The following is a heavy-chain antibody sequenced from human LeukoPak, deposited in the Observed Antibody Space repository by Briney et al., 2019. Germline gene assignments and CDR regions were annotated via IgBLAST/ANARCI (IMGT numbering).Heavy chain of an antibody. J-gene: IGHJ4*02. CDR2: IYHRGST. CDR3: ARRRKARWLQTGFDY. Sequence: SETLSLTCTVSGYSISNGYYWGWIRQPPGKGLEWVGSIYHRGSTYYNPSLKSRVTISVDTSKNQFSLKLSSVTAADTAVYYCARRRKARWLQTGFDYWGQGTLVTVSS. V-gene: IGHV4-38-2*02. CDR1: GYSISNGYY. D-gene: IGHD5-24*01.